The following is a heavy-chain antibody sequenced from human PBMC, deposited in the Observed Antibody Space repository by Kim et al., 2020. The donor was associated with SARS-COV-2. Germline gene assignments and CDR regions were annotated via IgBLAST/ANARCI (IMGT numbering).Heavy chain of an antibody. D-gene: IGHD3-9*01. J-gene: IGHJ6*02. CDR2: ISAYNGNT. CDR3: ARDPGVYDILTGYLNYYYYGMDV. Sequence: ASVKVSCKASGYTFTSYGISWVRQAPGQGLEWMGWISAYNGNTNYAQKLQGRVTMTTDTSTSTAYMELRSLRSDDTAVYYCARDPGVYDILTGYLNYYYYGMDVWGQGTTVTVSS. CDR1: GYTFTSYG. V-gene: IGHV1-18*04.